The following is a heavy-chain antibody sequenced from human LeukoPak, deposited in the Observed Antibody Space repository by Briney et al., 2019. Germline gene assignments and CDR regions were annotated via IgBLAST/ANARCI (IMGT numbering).Heavy chain of an antibody. D-gene: IGHD5-18*01. Sequence: GGSLRLSCAASGFTFSNYAMHWVRQAPGKGLEYVSAISSNGVSTYYVDSVKGRFTISRDNSNNMLNLQMGSLRVEDMGVYYCARGRGYSYGTPGDDFWGQGTLVTVSS. J-gene: IGHJ4*02. CDR3: ARGRGYSYGTPGDDF. V-gene: IGHV3-64*02. CDR1: GFTFSNYA. CDR2: ISSNGVST.